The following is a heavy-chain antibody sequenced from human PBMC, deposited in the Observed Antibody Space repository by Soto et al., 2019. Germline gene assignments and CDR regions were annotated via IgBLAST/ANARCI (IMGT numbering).Heavy chain of an antibody. Sequence: SSETLSLTCAVYGGSFSGYYWSWIRQPPGKGLEWIGEINHSGSTNYNPSLKSRVTISVDTSKNQFSLKLSSVTAADTAVYYCARGVGYYYDSSGYWVDYWGQGTLVTSPQ. V-gene: IGHV4-34*01. CDR1: GGSFSGYY. CDR3: ARGVGYYYDSSGYWVDY. CDR2: INHSGST. D-gene: IGHD3-22*01. J-gene: IGHJ4*02.